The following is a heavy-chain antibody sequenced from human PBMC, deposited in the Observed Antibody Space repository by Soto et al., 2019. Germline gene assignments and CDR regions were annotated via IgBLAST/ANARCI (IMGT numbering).Heavy chain of an antibody. V-gene: IGHV3-23*01. CDR3: AKALPQLVRGAFDI. D-gene: IGHD6-13*01. CDR2: ISGSGGST. J-gene: IGHJ3*02. CDR1: GFTFSSYA. Sequence: EVQLLESGGGLVQPGGSLRLSCAASGFTFSSYAMSWVRQAPGKGLEWVSAISGSGGSTYYADSVKGRFTISRDNSKNTLYLEMNSLGTEGTAVYFCAKALPQLVRGAFDIWGQGTMVTVSS.